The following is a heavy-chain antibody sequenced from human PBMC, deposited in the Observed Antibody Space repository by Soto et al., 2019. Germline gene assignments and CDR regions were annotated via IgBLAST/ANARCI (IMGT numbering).Heavy chain of an antibody. J-gene: IGHJ6*02. D-gene: IGHD2-21*02. V-gene: IGHV3-30*18. CDR3: AKVAQGDPLISDYGMDV. CDR1: GFPFSSYG. Sequence: GGSLRLSCAASGFPFSSYGMHWVRQAPGKGLEWVAVISYDGSDKYYADSVKGRFTGSRDNSKNTVYLQMNSLRAEDTAVYYCAKVAQGDPLISDYGMDVWGQGTTVTVSS. CDR2: ISYDGSDK.